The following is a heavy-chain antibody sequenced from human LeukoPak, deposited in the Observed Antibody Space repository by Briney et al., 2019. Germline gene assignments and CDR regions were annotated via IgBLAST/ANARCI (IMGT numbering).Heavy chain of an antibody. V-gene: IGHV3-30-3*01. CDR2: ISYDGNTK. J-gene: IGHJ3*02. CDR3: VRERLRSTTIDLHTFQI. Sequence: PPGRSLRLSCAASGFTFTSYAMHWDRQAPGKGLEWVAVISYDGNTKSYADSVRGPVTISRDNSKNTLYLQMTGLSADDSAMFYCVRERLRSTTIDLHTFQIWGQGTMVTVSS. D-gene: IGHD1-1*01. CDR1: GFTFTSYA.